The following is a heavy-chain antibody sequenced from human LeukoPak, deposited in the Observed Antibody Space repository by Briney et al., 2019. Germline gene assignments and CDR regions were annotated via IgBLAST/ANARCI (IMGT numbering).Heavy chain of an antibody. J-gene: IGHJ3*02. D-gene: IGHD3-16*01. V-gene: IGHV4-34*01. Sequence: SETLSLTCAVYGGSFSGYYWGWIRQPPGKGLEWIGSIYYSGSTYYNPSLKSRVTIPVDTSKNQFSLKLSSVTAADTAVYYCARAARPYYDYVWGPPGGGAFDIWGQGTMVTVSS. CDR2: IYYSGST. CDR1: GGSFSGYY. CDR3: ARAARPYYDYVWGPPGGGAFDI.